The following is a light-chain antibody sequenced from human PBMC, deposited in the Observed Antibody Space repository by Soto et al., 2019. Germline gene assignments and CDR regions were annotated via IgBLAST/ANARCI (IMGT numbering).Light chain of an antibody. J-gene: IGLJ2*01. CDR3: SSFTGDRAYLI. CDR1: SKDVGRYEY. Sequence: QSALTQPASVSGSPGQSVTISCTGTSKDVGRYEYVSWYQQQPGKPPKLIIYGVTYRPSGVSNRFSGSKSANTASLTISGLLAEDEGDYYCSSFTGDRAYLILGGGTKLTVL. CDR2: GVT. V-gene: IGLV2-14*01.